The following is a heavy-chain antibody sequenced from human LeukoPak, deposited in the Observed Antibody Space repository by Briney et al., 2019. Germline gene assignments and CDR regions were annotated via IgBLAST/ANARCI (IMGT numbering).Heavy chain of an antibody. CDR3: ARRSLFALFGVVIPDAFYI. CDR2: IYPGDSDT. D-gene: IGHD3-3*01. Sequence: GESLKISCKGSGYCFTSYWIGWVRQTPRKGLEWMGFIYPGDSDTRYSPSFQGQVTISADKSISTAYLQWSSLKASHTAMYYCARRSLFALFGVVIPDAFYIWGQGTMVTVSS. V-gene: IGHV5-51*01. CDR1: GYCFTSYW. J-gene: IGHJ3*02.